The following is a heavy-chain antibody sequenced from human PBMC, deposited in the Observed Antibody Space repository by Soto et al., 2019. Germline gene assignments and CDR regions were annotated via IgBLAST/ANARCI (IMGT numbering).Heavy chain of an antibody. D-gene: IGHD2-8*01. CDR3: AREVGEIGYCTNGVCFPFYYYYGMDV. CDR2: INTNTGNP. V-gene: IGHV7-4-1*01. CDR1: GYTFTSYA. J-gene: IGHJ6*02. Sequence: ASVKVSCKASGYTFTSYAMNWLRQSPGQGLEWMGWINTNTGNPTYAQGFTGRFVFSLDTSVSTAYLQICSLKAEDTAVYYCAREVGEIGYCTNGVCFPFYYYYGMDVWGQGTTVTVSS.